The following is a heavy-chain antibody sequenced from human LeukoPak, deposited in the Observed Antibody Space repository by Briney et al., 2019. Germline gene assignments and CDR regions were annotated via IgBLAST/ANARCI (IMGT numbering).Heavy chain of an antibody. D-gene: IGHD2-2*01. CDR3: AKVGYCSTTSCPTNVDY. Sequence: GGSLRLSCAASGFTFDDYAMHWVRQAPGKGLEWVSAISGSGGSTYYADSVKGRFTISRDNTKNTLYLQMNSLRAEDTALYYCAKVGYCSTTSCPTNVDYWGQGILVTVSS. CDR2: ISGSGGST. CDR1: GFTFDDYA. V-gene: IGHV3-23*01. J-gene: IGHJ4*02.